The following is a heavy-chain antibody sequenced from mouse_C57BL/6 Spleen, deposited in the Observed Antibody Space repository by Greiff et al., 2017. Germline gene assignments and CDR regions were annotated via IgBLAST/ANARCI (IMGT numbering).Heavy chain of an antibody. Sequence: EVKLEESGGGLVQPGGSMKLSCVASGFTFSNYWMNWVRQSPEKGLEWVAQIRLKSDNYATHYAESVKGRFTISRDDSKSSVYLQMNNLRAEDTGIYYCTIYYDYDRFAYWGQGTLVTVSA. CDR2: IRLKSDNYAT. V-gene: IGHV6-3*01. CDR3: TIYYDYDRFAY. J-gene: IGHJ3*01. CDR1: GFTFSNYW. D-gene: IGHD2-4*01.